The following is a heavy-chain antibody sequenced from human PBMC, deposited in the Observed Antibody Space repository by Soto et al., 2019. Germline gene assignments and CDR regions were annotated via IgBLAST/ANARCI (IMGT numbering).Heavy chain of an antibody. D-gene: IGHD1-26*01. CDR3: ARAKPKWERDYYFDY. Sequence: GASVKVSCKASGYTFTSYAMHWVRQAPGQRLEWMGWINAGNGNTKYSQKFQGRVTITRDTSASTAYMELSSLRSEDTAVYYCARAKPKWERDYYFDYWGQGTLVTVSS. CDR1: GYTFTSYA. CDR2: INAGNGNT. J-gene: IGHJ4*02. V-gene: IGHV1-3*01.